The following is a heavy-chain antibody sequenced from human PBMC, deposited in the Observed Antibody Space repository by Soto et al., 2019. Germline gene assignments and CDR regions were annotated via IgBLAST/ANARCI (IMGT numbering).Heavy chain of an antibody. Sequence: VQLVESGGGVVQPGRSLRLSCAASGFTFSDYAMHWVRQAPGKGLEWVAVVSHDGRNTHYADSVEGRFTISRDSSKNTISLEMTSLRAEDTAVYYCAKGGRQWLVTSDFNYWGQGALVTVSS. CDR3: AKGGRQWLVTSDFNY. CDR1: GFTFSDYA. V-gene: IGHV3-30*18. D-gene: IGHD6-19*01. CDR2: VSHDGRNT. J-gene: IGHJ4*02.